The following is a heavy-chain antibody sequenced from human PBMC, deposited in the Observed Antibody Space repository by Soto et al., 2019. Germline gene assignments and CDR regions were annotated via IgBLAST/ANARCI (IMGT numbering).Heavy chain of an antibody. CDR3: VRDGRGRYNLGY. CDR1: GGSISNDDW. J-gene: IGHJ4*02. Sequence: QVQLQESGPGLVKPSGTLSLTCAVSGGSISNDDWWSWVRQAPGKGLEWIGEIHHSGRTHYNPSLKSQVSMSLDKSNNQVSLNVNSVTAADTAVYYCVRDGRGRYNLGYWGQGTLVIVSS. CDR2: IHHSGRT. D-gene: IGHD1-1*01. V-gene: IGHV4-4*02.